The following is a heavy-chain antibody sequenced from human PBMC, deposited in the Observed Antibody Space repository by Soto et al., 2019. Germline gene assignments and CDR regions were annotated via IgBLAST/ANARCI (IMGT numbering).Heavy chain of an antibody. CDR3: AKGLINGRWYAEH. CDR1: GFTFSNCV. Sequence: EVHLLESGGGLVHPGESLRLSCGASGFTFSNCVMTWVRQAPGKGLEWVSCITDSGTGTYYADSVKGRFTISRDNSKNTMYLQMNNLRAEDTGVYYCAKGLINGRWYAEHWGQGTLVTVSS. D-gene: IGHD6-13*01. V-gene: IGHV3-23*01. J-gene: IGHJ1*01. CDR2: ITDSGTGT.